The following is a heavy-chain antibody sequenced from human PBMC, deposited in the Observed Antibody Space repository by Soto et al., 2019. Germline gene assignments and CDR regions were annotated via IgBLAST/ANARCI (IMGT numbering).Heavy chain of an antibody. CDR2: TYYSGST. Sequence: TLSLTCTVSGGSLRSGTYYWSWIRQHPGKGLEWIGYTYYSGSTYYNPSLKSRVSISVDTSNNQFFLKLSSVTAADSAVYYCVRGGYYQNMHSALDAFDFWGQGXMVTV. CDR1: GGSLRSGTYY. V-gene: IGHV4-31*02. CDR3: VRGGYYQNMHSALDAFDF. J-gene: IGHJ3*01. D-gene: IGHD3-22*01.